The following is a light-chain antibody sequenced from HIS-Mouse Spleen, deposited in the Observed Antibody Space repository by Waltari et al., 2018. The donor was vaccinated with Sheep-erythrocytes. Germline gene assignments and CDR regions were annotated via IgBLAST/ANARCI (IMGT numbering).Light chain of an antibody. CDR2: DAS. CDR3: QQRSNWLT. Sequence: EIVLTQSPATLSLSPGERATLSCRASQSVSSYLAWYQQNPGQAPRLLIYDASNRATGIPARFSGSGSGTDCTLTISSLEPEDFAVYYCQQRSNWLTFGGGTKVEIK. J-gene: IGKJ4*01. CDR1: QSVSSY. V-gene: IGKV3-11*01.